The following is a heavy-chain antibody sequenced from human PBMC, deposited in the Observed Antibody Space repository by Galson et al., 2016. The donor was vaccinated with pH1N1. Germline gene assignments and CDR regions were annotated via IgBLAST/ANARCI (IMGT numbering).Heavy chain of an antibody. CDR3: ARMSSGYNTIDS. V-gene: IGHV1-69*05. Sequence: YAFSWVRQAPGKGLEWMGGIIPILGAPNYAQNFQGRVTISTDKSTTTAYMELTGLTSGDTAIYYCARMSSGYNTIDSWGQGTLITVSS. CDR2: IIPILGAP. D-gene: IGHD6-25*01. CDR1: YA. J-gene: IGHJ4*02.